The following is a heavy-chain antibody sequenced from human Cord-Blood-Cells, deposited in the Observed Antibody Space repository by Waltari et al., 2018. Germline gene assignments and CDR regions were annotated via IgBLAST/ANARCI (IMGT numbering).Heavy chain of an antibody. CDR1: GGSISSYY. CDR2: IYYSGCT. J-gene: IGHJ4*02. V-gene: IGHV4-59*08. CDR3: ARHVGIAAAGFDY. D-gene: IGHD6-13*01. Sequence: QVQLQESGPGLVKPSETLSLTCTVSGGSISSYYWSWIRQPPGKGLEWIGYIYYSGCTNYNPSLKSRVTISVDTSKNQFSLKLSSVTAADTAVYYCARHVGIAAAGFDYWGQGTLVTVSS.